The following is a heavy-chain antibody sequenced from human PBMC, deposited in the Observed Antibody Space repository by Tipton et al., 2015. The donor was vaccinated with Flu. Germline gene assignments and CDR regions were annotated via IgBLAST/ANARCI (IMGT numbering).Heavy chain of an antibody. CDR2: VSTSGRYI. CDR1: GFTFSNYS. D-gene: IGHD3-22*01. CDR3: ASSNYYDSSGFPDY. J-gene: IGHJ4*02. Sequence: SLRLSCAASGFTFSNYSLNWVRQAPGKGLEWVSTVSTSGRYIYYADSVKGRFTISRDNAKNSLYLQMNSLRAEDTAVYYCASSNYYDSSGFPDYWGQGTLVTDSS. V-gene: IGHV3-21*01.